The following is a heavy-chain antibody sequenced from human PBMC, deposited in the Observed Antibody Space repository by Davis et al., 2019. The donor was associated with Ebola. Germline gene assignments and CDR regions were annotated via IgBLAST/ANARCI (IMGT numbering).Heavy chain of an antibody. Sequence: GESLKISCAASGFTFSDYYMSWIRQAPGKGLEWLSMRHSGSGIFYADSVRGRFTISADTSKNTLYLQMNSLRVDDTAIYYCATRGSWGQGTLVTVSS. J-gene: IGHJ5*02. CDR3: ATRGS. CDR1: GFTFSDYY. D-gene: IGHD3-10*01. V-gene: IGHV3-53*01. CDR2: RHSGSGI.